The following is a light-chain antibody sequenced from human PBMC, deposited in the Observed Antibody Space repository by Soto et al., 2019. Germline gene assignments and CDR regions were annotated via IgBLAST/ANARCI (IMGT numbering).Light chain of an antibody. V-gene: IGKV3-15*01. Sequence: EIVMTQSPATLSVSPGERATLSCRASQSVSSKLAWFQQKPGQAPSLLIYGVSTRATGVPVRFSGSGSGTEFTLTINSLQSEDFAVYYCQQYNNWPHTFGRGPRWIS. CDR1: QSVSSK. CDR2: GVS. CDR3: QQYNNWPHT. J-gene: IGKJ2*01.